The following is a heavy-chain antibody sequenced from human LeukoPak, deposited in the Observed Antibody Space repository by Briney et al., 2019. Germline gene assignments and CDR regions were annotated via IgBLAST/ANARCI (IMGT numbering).Heavy chain of an antibody. CDR3: ARDSDTSGNHWFFDV. J-gene: IGHJ2*01. CDR2: IDPHGNDN. D-gene: IGHD6-19*01. CDR1: GFTFNRNA. Sequence: GGSLRLSCAASGFTFNRNAISWVRQAPGKGLQWVAAIDPHGNDNYYADSARGRFVISRDNSKNTLYLQIYGLTVVDTAVYYCARDSDTSGNHWFFDVWGRGTLVIASS. V-gene: IGHV3-30*09.